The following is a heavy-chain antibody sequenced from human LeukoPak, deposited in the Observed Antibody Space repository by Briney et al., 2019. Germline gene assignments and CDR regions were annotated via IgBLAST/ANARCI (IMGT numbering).Heavy chain of an antibody. J-gene: IGHJ6*02. V-gene: IGHV4-4*07. D-gene: IGHD4-17*01. Sequence: SETLSLTCTVSGGSISSYYWSWIRQPAGKGLEWIGRIYTSGGTNYNPSLKSRVTMSVDTSKNQFSLKLSSVTAADTAVYYCARDHADYGDYPPLDYYYGMDVWGQGTTVTVSS. CDR3: ARDHADYGDYPPLDYYYGMDV. CDR2: IYTSGGT. CDR1: GGSISSYY.